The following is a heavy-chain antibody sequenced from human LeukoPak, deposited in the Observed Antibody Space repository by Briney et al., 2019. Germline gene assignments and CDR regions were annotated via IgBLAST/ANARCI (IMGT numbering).Heavy chain of an antibody. CDR1: GGSFSGYY. D-gene: IGHD6-6*01. V-gene: IGHV4-34*01. CDR3: ARTYSSSRPKYYFDY. CDR2: INHSGST. J-gene: IGHJ4*02. Sequence: PSETLSLTCAVYGGSFSGYYWSWLRQPPGKGLEWIGEINHSGSTNYNPSLKSRVTISVDTSKNQFSLKLSSVTAADTAVYYCARTYSSSRPKYYFDYWGQGTLVTVSS.